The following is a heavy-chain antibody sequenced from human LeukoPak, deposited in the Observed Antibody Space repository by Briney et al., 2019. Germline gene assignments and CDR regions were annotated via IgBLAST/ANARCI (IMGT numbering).Heavy chain of an antibody. Sequence: GGSLRLSCAASGFTVSSNYMSWVRQAPGKGLEWVSVIYSGGSTYYADSVKGRFTIFRDNSKNTLYLQMNSLRAEDTAVYYCARALAVAGLYYGMDVWGQGTTVTVSS. CDR3: ARALAVAGLYYGMDV. CDR1: GFTVSSNY. D-gene: IGHD6-19*01. J-gene: IGHJ6*02. V-gene: IGHV3-53*01. CDR2: IYSGGST.